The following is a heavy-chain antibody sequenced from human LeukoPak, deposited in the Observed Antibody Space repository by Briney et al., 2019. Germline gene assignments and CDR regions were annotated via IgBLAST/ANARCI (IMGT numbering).Heavy chain of an antibody. V-gene: IGHV3-21*01. CDR1: GFSFSSYS. D-gene: IGHD5-18*01. CDR2: ISSGSKYI. CDR3: ARALSYSYGSMDF. Sequence: PGGSLTLSCAASGFSFSSYSMNWVRQAPGKGLEWVSSISSGSKYINNADSLKGRFTISRDNAKNSLYLQMNSLRAEDTAVYYCARALSYSYGSMDFWGQGTLVIVSS. J-gene: IGHJ4*02.